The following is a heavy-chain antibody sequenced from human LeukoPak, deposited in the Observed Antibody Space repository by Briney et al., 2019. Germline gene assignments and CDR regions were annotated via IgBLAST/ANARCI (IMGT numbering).Heavy chain of an antibody. V-gene: IGHV3-74*01. CDR3: AKRIAAAGPYYFDY. D-gene: IGHD6-13*01. CDR1: GFTFSSYW. CDR2: INSDGSTT. J-gene: IGHJ4*02. Sequence: GGSLRLSCAASGFTFSSYWMHWVRQAPGKGLVWVSHINSDGSTTSYADSVKGRFTISRDNTKNTLYLQMNSLRAEDTAVYYCAKRIAAAGPYYFDYWGQGTLVTVSS.